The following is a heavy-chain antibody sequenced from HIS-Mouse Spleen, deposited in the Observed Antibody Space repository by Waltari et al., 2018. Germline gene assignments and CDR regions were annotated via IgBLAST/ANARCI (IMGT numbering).Heavy chain of an antibody. D-gene: IGHD6-13*01. Sequence: QVQLVESGGGVVQPGRSLRLSCAASGFTFRSYAMPCVRQAPGKGLEWVAVISYDGSNKYYADSVKGRFTISRDNSKNTLYLQMNSLRAEDTAVYYCAREIPYSSSWYDWYFDLWGRGTLVTVSS. CDR1: GFTFRSYA. CDR2: ISYDGSNK. V-gene: IGHV3-30*04. CDR3: AREIPYSSSWYDWYFDL. J-gene: IGHJ2*01.